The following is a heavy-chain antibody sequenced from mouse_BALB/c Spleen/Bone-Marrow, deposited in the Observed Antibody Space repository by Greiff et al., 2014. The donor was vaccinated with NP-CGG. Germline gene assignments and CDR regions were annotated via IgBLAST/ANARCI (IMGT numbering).Heavy chain of an antibody. J-gene: IGHJ4*01. CDR1: GFTFSDYY. V-gene: IGHV5-12*02. D-gene: IGHD4-1*01. CDR2: ITKGGGST. CDR3: ARQLAYSMDY. Sequence: EVMLVESGGGLVQPGGSLKLSCATSGFTFSDYYMYWVRQTPEKRLEWVGYITKGGGSTYYPDIVKGRFTISRDNAKNTLYLQMSRLKSEDTAMYFCARQLAYSMDYWGQGTSVTVSS.